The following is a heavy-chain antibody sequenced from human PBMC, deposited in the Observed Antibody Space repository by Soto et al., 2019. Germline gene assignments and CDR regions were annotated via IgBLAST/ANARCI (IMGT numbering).Heavy chain of an antibody. J-gene: IGHJ4*02. V-gene: IGHV4-59*01. CDR3: ARMRGLGEISPFFDH. CDR2: IYPNVRT. CDR1: SASLDSDN. D-gene: IGHD3-16*02. Sequence: QLHLQESGPGLVKPSETLSLTCAVSSASLDSDNWSWIRQPPGKGLEWIGYIYPNVRTNSSPSLRGRVAISTDKSKKHSSLRLDSVFAADAAVYFCARMRGLGEISPFFDHWGQGTLVTVSS.